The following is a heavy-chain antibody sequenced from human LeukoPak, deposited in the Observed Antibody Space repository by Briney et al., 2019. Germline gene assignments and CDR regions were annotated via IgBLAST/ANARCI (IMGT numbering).Heavy chain of an antibody. V-gene: IGHV3-64*01. CDR3: ARVGYSSPFDY. Sequence: PGGSLRLSCAASGFTFSSYAIHWVRQAPGKGLEYVSSISGNGDSTFYANSVKSRFTISSDNSKNTLYLQMGSLRAEDMAVYYCARVGYSSPFDYWGQGTLVTVSS. D-gene: IGHD6-13*01. CDR1: GFTFSSYA. CDR2: ISGNGDST. J-gene: IGHJ4*02.